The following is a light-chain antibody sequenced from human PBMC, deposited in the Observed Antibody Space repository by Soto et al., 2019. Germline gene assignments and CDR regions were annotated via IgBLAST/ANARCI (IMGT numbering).Light chain of an antibody. CDR2: EAS. CDR3: QQYDDYSST. CDR1: QTINNW. V-gene: IGKV1-5*03. Sequence: DIQMTQSPSTLSASVGDRVTITCRASQTINNWLAWYQQKPGKAPKLLISEASNLLSGDPSRFSGSGSGTELTLTIRSLQPDDFATFYCQQYDDYSSTFGQGTKLDIK. J-gene: IGKJ2*01.